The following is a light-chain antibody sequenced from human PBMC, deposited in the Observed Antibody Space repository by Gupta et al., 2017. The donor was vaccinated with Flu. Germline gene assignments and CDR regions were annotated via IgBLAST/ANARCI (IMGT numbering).Light chain of an antibody. Sequence: EIVFTQSPATLSLSPGERATLSCRASQSVSTYLAWYQQKPGQAPRLLMYDASNRATGTPARFSGSGSGTDFTLTISSLEAEDFAVYYCQQRSNGLYTFGQGTKLEIK. J-gene: IGKJ2*01. CDR2: DAS. CDR1: QSVSTY. V-gene: IGKV3-11*01. CDR3: QQRSNGLYT.